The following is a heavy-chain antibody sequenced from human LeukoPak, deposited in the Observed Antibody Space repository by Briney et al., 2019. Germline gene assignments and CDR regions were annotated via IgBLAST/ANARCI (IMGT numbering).Heavy chain of an antibody. V-gene: IGHV3-33*06. CDR2: IWYDGSNK. CDR1: GFXFSNYG. Sequence: PGRSLRLSCAASGFXFSNYGIHWVRQAPGKGLEWVAVIWYDGSNKYYADSVKGRFTISRDNSKNTLYLQMNSLRAEDTAVYYCAKDIRRYNWDNFDYWGQGTLVTVSS. D-gene: IGHD1/OR15-1a*01. CDR3: AKDIRRYNWDNFDY. J-gene: IGHJ4*02.